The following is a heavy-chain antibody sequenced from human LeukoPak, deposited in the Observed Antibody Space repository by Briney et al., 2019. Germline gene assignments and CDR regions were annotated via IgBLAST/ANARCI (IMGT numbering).Heavy chain of an antibody. J-gene: IGHJ4*02. D-gene: IGHD3-22*01. CDR1: GFTFRSYW. Sequence: PGGSLRLSCAASGFTFRSYWMTWVRQAPGKGLEWVANINQDGSQKYYVDSVKGRFTISRDNAKNSLYLQMNSLRGEDTAVYYCARTSPARYDFDRGGNYWGQGTLVTVSS. CDR2: INQDGSQK. CDR3: ARTSPARYDFDRGGNY. V-gene: IGHV3-7*01.